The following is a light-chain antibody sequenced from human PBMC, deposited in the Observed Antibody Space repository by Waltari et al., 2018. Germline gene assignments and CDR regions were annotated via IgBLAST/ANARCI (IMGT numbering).Light chain of an antibody. CDR3: QQSYTTPRT. V-gene: IGKV1-39*01. CDR2: TAS. CDR1: QSIEYY. J-gene: IGKJ1*01. Sequence: DIQMPQSPSSLSASVGDRVTITCRASQSIEYYLNWYQQKPGKAPKLLIYTASTLQSGVPSRFSGSGYGTDFNVTINSLQPEDFATYYCQQSYTTPRTFGQGTRVEIK.